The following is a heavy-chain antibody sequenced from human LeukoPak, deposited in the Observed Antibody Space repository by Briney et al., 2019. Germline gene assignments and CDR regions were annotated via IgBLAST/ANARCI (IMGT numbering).Heavy chain of an antibody. J-gene: IGHJ3*02. D-gene: IGHD3-22*01. CDR2: ISGDGGST. CDR1: GFTFDDYA. V-gene: IGHV3-43*02. Sequence: PGGSLRLSCAASGFTFDDYAMHWVRQAPGKGLEWLSLISGDGGSTYYADSVKGRFTISRDNSKNSLYLQMNSLRTEDTALYYCAKGKDYYDSSGYYYNAFDIWGQGTMVTVSS. CDR3: AKGKDYYDSSGYYYNAFDI.